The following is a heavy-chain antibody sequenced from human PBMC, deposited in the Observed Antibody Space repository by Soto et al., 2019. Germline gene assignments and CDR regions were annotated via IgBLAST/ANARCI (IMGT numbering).Heavy chain of an antibody. CDR1: NGSFSVYY. Sequence: PSETLSLTCAVYNGSFSVYYWTWIRQTPGKGLEWIGEINHSGSTNYNPSLKSRVAISVDASKNPFSLKLSSVTAADTAVYFCARDSTRRGACDIWGQGTMVTVSS. D-gene: IGHD3-22*01. J-gene: IGHJ3*02. CDR2: INHSGST. V-gene: IGHV4-34*01. CDR3: ARDSTRRGACDI.